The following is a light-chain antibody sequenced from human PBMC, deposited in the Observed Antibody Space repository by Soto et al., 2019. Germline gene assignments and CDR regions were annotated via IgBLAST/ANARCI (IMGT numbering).Light chain of an antibody. V-gene: IGLV1-44*01. CDR2: TNY. J-gene: IGLJ1*01. CDR1: SSNIGTHP. CDR3: AAWDDSLNGHV. Sequence: QSALTQPPSASGTPGQRVTISCSGSSSNIGTHPVNWYQQLPGTAPKLLIYTNYQRPSGVPDRFSGSKSGTSASLAISGLQSEDEADYYCAAWDDSLNGHVFGTGTKVTVL.